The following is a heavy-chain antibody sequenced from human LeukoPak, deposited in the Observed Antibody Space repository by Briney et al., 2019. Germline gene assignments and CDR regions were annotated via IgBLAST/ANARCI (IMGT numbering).Heavy chain of an antibody. CDR1: GFTFSSYA. Sequence: GGSLRLSCAASGFTFSSYAMSWVRQAPGKGLEWVSAISGSGGSTYYADSEKGRFTISRDNSKNTLYLQMNSLRAEDTAVYYCAKDPSLGGGTLSFDYWGQGTLVTVSS. D-gene: IGHD4-23*01. CDR3: AKDPSLGGGTLSFDY. CDR2: ISGSGGST. J-gene: IGHJ4*02. V-gene: IGHV3-23*01.